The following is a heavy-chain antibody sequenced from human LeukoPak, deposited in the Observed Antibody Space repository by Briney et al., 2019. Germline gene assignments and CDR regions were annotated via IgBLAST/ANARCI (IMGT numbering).Heavy chain of an antibody. Sequence: GSLRLSCAASGFTLSSYWMTWVRQAPGKGLEWIGHNMNTYYNPSLKSRVTISIDTSKNQFSLMLSTVTAADTAIYYCATYYVNGAGRGHWGPGTLVTVSS. J-gene: IGHJ4*02. CDR3: ATYYVNGAGRGH. D-gene: IGHD2-8*01. CDR1: GFTLSSYW. CDR2: NMNT. V-gene: IGHV4-59*03.